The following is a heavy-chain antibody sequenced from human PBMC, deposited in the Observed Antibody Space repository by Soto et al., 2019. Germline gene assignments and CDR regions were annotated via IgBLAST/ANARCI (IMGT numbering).Heavy chain of an antibody. V-gene: IGHV1-69*01. CDR1: GGSFRTYA. D-gene: IGHD2-21*01. Sequence: QGQLVQSGAEVKKPGSSVKVSCKASGGSFRTYAINWVRQAPGQGLEWMGGIIPMLAAPTYAQKFQGRLTITADESTTTVYMELSSLTSEDTAVYYCARVGPPSPSVIWFFDLWGRVTLVTVSS. CDR2: IIPMLAAP. CDR3: ARVGPPSPSVIWFFDL. J-gene: IGHJ2*01.